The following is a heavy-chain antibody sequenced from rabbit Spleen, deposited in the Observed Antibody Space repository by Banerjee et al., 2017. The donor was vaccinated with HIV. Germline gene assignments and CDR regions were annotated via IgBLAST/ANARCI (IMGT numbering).Heavy chain of an antibody. D-gene: IGHD1-1*01. J-gene: IGHJ6*01. V-gene: IGHV1S45*01. CDR2: IDTSNGDT. CDR1: GFSFSSNW. CDR3: ARDTSSSISSYGMDL. Sequence: LEESGGGLVKPGGALTLTCTVSGFSFSSNWICWVRQAPGKGLEWIACIDTSNGDTDYANWPKGRFTISKTSSTTVTLQMTSLTAADTATYFCARDTSSSISSYGMDLWGQGTLVTVS.